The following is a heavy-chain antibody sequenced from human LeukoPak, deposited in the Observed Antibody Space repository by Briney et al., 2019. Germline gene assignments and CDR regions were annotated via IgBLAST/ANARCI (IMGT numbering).Heavy chain of an antibody. V-gene: IGHV3-21*01. CDR1: GFTFSSYS. CDR3: ARDSGDSSGYYFDAFDI. CDR2: ISSSSSYI. Sequence: PGGSLRLSCAASGFTFSSYSMNWVRQAPGKGLEWVSSISSSSSYIYHADSVKGRFTISRDNAKNSLYLQMNSLRAEDTAVYYCARDSGDSSGYYFDAFDIWGQGTMVTVSS. D-gene: IGHD3-22*01. J-gene: IGHJ3*02.